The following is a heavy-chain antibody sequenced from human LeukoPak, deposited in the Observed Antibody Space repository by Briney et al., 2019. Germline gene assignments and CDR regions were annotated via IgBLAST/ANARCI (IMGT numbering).Heavy chain of an antibody. CDR2: MNPNSGNT. V-gene: IGHV1-8*01. J-gene: IGHJ5*02. D-gene: IGHD3-9*01. Sequence: GASVKVSCKASGYTFTSYDINWVRQATGQGLEWMGWMNPNSGNTGYAQKFQGRVTMTRNTSISTAYMELSSLRSEDTAVYYCARMGPIADAYYDILGSPDNWFDPWGQGTLVTVSS. CDR1: GYTFTSYD. CDR3: ARMGPIADAYYDILGSPDNWFDP.